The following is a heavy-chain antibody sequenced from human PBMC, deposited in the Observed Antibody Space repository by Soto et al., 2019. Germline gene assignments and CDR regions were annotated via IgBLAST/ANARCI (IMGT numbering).Heavy chain of an antibody. CDR2: VFPNDEK. J-gene: IGHJ4*02. CDR3: ARIAGSVYNPQLDY. Sequence: QVTLKESGPVLVKPTETLTLTCTVSGISLSTGRMGVSWIRQPPGKALEWLGHVFPNDEKSYITSLKSRLTISRDTSKSQVVLTLTNVDPEDTATYYCARIAGSVYNPQLDYWGQGTLVTVS. V-gene: IGHV2-26*01. D-gene: IGHD3-10*01. CDR1: GISLSTGRMG.